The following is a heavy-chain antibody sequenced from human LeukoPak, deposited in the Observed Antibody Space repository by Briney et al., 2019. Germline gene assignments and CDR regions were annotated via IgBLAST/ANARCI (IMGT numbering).Heavy chain of an antibody. J-gene: IGHJ4*02. CDR2: INLDGSGK. CDR3: ARNPSTSMEF. V-gene: IGHV3-7*01. D-gene: IGHD5-18*01. Sequence: GGSLRLSCAASGFTFSGYWMTWVRQAPGKGLEWVANINLDGSGKDYVDSVKGRFAISRDNAKNTLYLQMNSLRAEDTAVHYCARNPSTSMEFWGQGTLVTVSS. CDR1: GFTFSGYW.